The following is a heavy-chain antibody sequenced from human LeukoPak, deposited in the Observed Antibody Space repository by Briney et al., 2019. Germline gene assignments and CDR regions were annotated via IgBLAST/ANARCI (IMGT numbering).Heavy chain of an antibody. CDR3: VRLNIKHAFDI. J-gene: IGHJ3*02. CDR2: IYYSGST. CDR1: GGSISSYY. Sequence: PSETLSLTCTVSGGSISSYYWSWIRQPPGKGLEWIGYIYYSGSTNYNPSLKSRVTISVDTSKNQFSLKLSSVTAADTAVYYCVRLNIKHAFDIWGHGTMVTVSS. D-gene: IGHD2/OR15-2a*01. V-gene: IGHV4-59*08.